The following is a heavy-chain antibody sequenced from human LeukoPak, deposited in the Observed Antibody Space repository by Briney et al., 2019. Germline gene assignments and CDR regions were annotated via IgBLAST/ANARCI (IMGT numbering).Heavy chain of an antibody. J-gene: IGHJ6*02. CDR2: VNRDGSET. CDR3: ARNNGMDV. CDR1: GFALSSHW. V-gene: IGHV3-7*03. Sequence: GGSLRLSCAASGFALSSHWMTWVRQVPGRGPEWAANVNRDGSETYYLDSVKGRFTISKDNAKNSLYLQMNSLRAEDTALYHCARNNGMDVWGQGTTVIVSS.